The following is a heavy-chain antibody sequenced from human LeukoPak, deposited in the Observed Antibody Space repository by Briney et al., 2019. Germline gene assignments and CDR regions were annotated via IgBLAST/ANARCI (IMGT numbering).Heavy chain of an antibody. Sequence: PSETLSLTCTVSGGSISSYYWSWIRQPPGKGLEWIGYIYYSGSTDYNPSLKSRVTISVDTSKNQFSLKLSSVTAADTALYYCAKALVDYGFDAFDIWGQGTMVTVSS. V-gene: IGHV4-59*08. CDR2: IYYSGST. D-gene: IGHD4-17*01. CDR3: AKALVDYGFDAFDI. CDR1: GGSISSYY. J-gene: IGHJ3*02.